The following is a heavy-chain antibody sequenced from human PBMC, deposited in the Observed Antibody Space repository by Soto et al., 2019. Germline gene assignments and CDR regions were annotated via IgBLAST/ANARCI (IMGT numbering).Heavy chain of an antibody. Sequence: QVQLVQSGAEVKKPGASVKVSCKASGYTFTSDYMHWVRQAPGQGLEWMGIINPSGDSSTYAQRFQGRVTMTRDTSTSTVYMELSSLRSEDTAVYYCARARSRWDSSGYYYFDYWGQGTLVTVSS. CDR1: GYTFTSDY. J-gene: IGHJ4*02. CDR3: ARARSRWDSSGYYYFDY. CDR2: INPSGDSS. V-gene: IGHV1-46*01. D-gene: IGHD6-19*01.